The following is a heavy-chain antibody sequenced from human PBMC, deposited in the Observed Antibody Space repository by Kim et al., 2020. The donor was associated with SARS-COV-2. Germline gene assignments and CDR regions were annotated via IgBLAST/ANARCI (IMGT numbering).Heavy chain of an antibody. CDR3: ASQTLGYCSGGSCQDY. Sequence: SRKSRVTISVDTSKNQFTLKLSSVTAADTAVYYCASQTLGYCSGGSCQDYWGQGTLVTVSS. V-gene: IGHV4-39*06. J-gene: IGHJ4*02. D-gene: IGHD2-15*01.